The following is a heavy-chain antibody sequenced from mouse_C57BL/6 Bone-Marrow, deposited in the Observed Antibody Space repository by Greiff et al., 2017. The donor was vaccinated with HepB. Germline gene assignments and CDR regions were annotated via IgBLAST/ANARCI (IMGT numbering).Heavy chain of an antibody. D-gene: IGHD2-4*01. CDR1: GYTFTSYW. CDR3: ARSDYDLWYFDV. CDR2: IYPGSGST. Sequence: QVQLQQSGAELVKPGASVKMSCKASGYTFTSYWITWVKQRPGQGLEWIGDIYPGSGSTNYNEKFKSKATLTVDTSSSTAYMQLSSLTSEDSAVYYCARSDYDLWYFDVWGTGTTVTVSS. V-gene: IGHV1-55*01. J-gene: IGHJ1*03.